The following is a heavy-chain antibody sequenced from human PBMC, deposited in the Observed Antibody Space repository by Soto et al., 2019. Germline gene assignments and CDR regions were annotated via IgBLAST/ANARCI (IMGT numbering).Heavy chain of an antibody. J-gene: IGHJ4*02. D-gene: IGHD5-18*01. CDR3: AKGIYKAMVTTFDY. V-gene: IGHV3-23*01. Sequence: ESGGGLVRPGGSLRLSCAASGFTFTPYAMSWVRQAPGKGLEWVSSITGSGDSGYYADSVKGRFTISRDNSKNTLYLQMNSLRAEDTAIYYCAKGIYKAMVTTFDYWGQGTLVTVSS. CDR2: ITGSGDSG. CDR1: GFTFTPYA.